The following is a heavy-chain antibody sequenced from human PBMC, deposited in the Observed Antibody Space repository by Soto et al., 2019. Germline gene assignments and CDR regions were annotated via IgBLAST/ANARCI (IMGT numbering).Heavy chain of an antibody. CDR3: ARGGDIVVVAADYGMDV. J-gene: IGHJ6*02. CDR1: GYTFTNYA. Sequence: GASVKVSCKASGYTFTNYALHWVRQARGQRLEWMGWINPGNGNTKSSQKFQGRVTITRDTSASTAYMELSSLRSEDTAVYYCARGGDIVVVAADYGMDVWGQGTTVTVSS. V-gene: IGHV1-3*01. CDR2: INPGNGNT. D-gene: IGHD2-15*01.